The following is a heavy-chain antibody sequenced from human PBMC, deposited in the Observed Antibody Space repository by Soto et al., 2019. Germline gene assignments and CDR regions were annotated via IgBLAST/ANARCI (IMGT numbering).Heavy chain of an antibody. Sequence: QVPLVQSGAEGKKPESSVKVSCKAPGGTFSTYAISWVRQAPGQGLEWMGGIIPMFGTANYAQRFQDRVTITADESTNTVYMELSSLRSEDTAVYFCASGIQLWLRRINNGYSGWGQGTLVTVSS. CDR1: GGTFSTYA. J-gene: IGHJ4*02. CDR3: ASGIQLWLRRINNGYSG. CDR2: IIPMFGTA. D-gene: IGHD5-18*01. V-gene: IGHV1-69*12.